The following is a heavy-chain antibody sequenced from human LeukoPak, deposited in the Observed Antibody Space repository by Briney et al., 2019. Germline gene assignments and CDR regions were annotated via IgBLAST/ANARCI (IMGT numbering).Heavy chain of an antibody. D-gene: IGHD4-11*01. Sequence: GRSLRLSCAASGFTFSSYGMHWVRQAPGKGLEWVAVISYHGSNKYYADSVKGRFTISRDNSKNTLYLQMNSLRAEDTAVYYCAKDLMTTIDYWGQGTLVTVSS. V-gene: IGHV3-30*18. CDR1: GFTFSSYG. CDR2: ISYHGSNK. J-gene: IGHJ4*02. CDR3: AKDLMTTIDY.